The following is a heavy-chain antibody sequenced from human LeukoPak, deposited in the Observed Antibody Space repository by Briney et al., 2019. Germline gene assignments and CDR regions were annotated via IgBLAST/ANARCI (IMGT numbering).Heavy chain of an antibody. Sequence: PSETLSLTCTVSGGSVTSGNYYWNWIRQPAGKGLEWIGRIYTNGGASYNPSLKSRVTISIDASENQFSLKLSSVTAADTAVYYCAREPPGYWGQGILVTVSS. V-gene: IGHV4-61*02. J-gene: IGHJ4*02. CDR1: GGSVTSGNYY. CDR2: IYTNGGA. CDR3: AREPPGY.